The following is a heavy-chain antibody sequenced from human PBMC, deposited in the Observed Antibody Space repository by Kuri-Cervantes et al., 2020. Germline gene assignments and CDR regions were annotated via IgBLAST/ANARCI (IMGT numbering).Heavy chain of an antibody. D-gene: IGHD5-24*01. V-gene: IGHV4-39*07. J-gene: IGHJ2*01. CDR1: GGSISSSSYY. CDR3: ARDVRDGYKNHYWYFDL. CDR2: IYYSGTT. Sequence: SETLSLTCTVPGGSISSSSYYWGWIRQPPGKGLEWIGSIYYSGTTQYNPSLKSRVTISVDTSKNQFSLKLSSVTAADTAVYYCARDVRDGYKNHYWYFDLWGRGTLVTVSS.